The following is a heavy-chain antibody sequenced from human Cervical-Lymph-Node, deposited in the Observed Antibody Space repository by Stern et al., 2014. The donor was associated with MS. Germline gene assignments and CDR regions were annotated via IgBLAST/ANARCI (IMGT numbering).Heavy chain of an antibody. V-gene: IGHV1-46*01. J-gene: IGHJ5*02. CDR1: ADIFSSHY. Sequence: QVQLVQSGAEVKKPGASVKLPCKATADIFSSHYVHWVRQAPGQGLEWMGLINPSGDSTIYAQKFQGRVTLTRDTSTTTVYMELSSLTSDDTAVYYCARDRGNLYQVNNWFDPWDQGTLVTVSS. D-gene: IGHD4-23*01. CDR2: INPSGDST. CDR3: ARDRGNLYQVNNWFDP.